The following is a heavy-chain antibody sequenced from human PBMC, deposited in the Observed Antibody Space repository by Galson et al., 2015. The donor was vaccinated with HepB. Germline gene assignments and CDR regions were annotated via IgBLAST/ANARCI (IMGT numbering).Heavy chain of an antibody. V-gene: IGHV1-24*01. Sequence: SVKVSCKVSGYTLTELSMHWVRQAPGKGLEWMGGFDPEDGETIYAQKFQGRVTMTEDTSTDTAYMELSSLRSEDTAVYYCATRTGATDSYDAFDIWGQGTMVTVSS. J-gene: IGHJ3*02. D-gene: IGHD1-26*01. CDR2: FDPEDGET. CDR1: GYTLTELS. CDR3: ATRTGATDSYDAFDI.